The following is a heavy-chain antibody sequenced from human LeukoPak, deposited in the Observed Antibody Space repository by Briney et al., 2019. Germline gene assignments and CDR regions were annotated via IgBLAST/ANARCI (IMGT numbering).Heavy chain of an antibody. CDR1: GGSISSHY. J-gene: IGHJ4*02. V-gene: IGHV4-59*08. D-gene: IGHD3-10*01. Sequence: PSETLSLTCTVSGGSISSHYWSWIRQPPGKGLEWIGCIYYSGSTNYNPSLKSRVTISVDTSKNQFSLKLNSVTAADTAIYYCARKPIFASGRHWYYLDNWGQGTLVTVSS. CDR3: ARKPIFASGRHWYYLDN. CDR2: IYYSGST.